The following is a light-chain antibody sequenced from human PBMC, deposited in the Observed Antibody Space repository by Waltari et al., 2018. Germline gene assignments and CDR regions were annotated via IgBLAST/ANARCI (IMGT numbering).Light chain of an antibody. CDR2: GKN. Sequence: SSELTQDPAVSVALGQTVRLTCHGDSLRTYYASWYQQKPGQAPVLVIYGKNNRPSGIPDRFSGSSSGNTASLTITGAQAEDEADYYCNSRDSSGVVFGGGTKLTVL. V-gene: IGLV3-19*01. J-gene: IGLJ2*01. CDR3: NSRDSSGVV. CDR1: SLRTYY.